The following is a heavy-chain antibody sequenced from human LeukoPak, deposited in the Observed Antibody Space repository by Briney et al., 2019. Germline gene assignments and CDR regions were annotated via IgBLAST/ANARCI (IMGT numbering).Heavy chain of an antibody. Sequence: GGSLRLSCAASGFTFSSYWMHWVRQVPGRGLVWVARINTDGSATNYADFVKGRFTISKDNAKNSLYLQMNSLRAEDTAVYYCARGEDKYYDILTGYYIGNYWGQGTLVTVSS. J-gene: IGHJ4*02. V-gene: IGHV3-74*01. D-gene: IGHD3-9*01. CDR2: INTDGSAT. CDR1: GFTFSSYW. CDR3: ARGEDKYYDILTGYYIGNY.